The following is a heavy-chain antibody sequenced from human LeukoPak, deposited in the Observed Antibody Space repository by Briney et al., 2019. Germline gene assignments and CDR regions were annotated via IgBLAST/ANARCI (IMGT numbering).Heavy chain of an antibody. CDR1: GFTFSSYA. J-gene: IGHJ3*02. Sequence: GGSLRLSCAASGFTFSSYAMSWVRQAPGKGLEWVSAISGSGGSTYYADSVKGRFTISRDNSKNTLYLQMNSLRAEDTAVYYCAKRFARFHNIVVVPAAIWFPFDIWGQGTMVTVSS. V-gene: IGHV3-23*01. D-gene: IGHD2-2*01. CDR3: AKRFARFHNIVVVPAAIWFPFDI. CDR2: ISGSGGST.